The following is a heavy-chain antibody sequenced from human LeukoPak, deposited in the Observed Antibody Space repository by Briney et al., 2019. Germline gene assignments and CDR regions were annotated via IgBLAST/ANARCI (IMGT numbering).Heavy chain of an antibody. D-gene: IGHD5-12*01. V-gene: IGHV4-4*07. J-gene: IGHJ4*02. CDR1: GGSISSYY. CDR2: IYSSGST. CDR3: ARQNFAVATSGSDY. Sequence: PSETLSLTCTVSGGSISSYYWSWIRQPAGKGLEWIGRIYSSGSTKYNPSLKSRVTMSVDTSKNQFSLKLSSVTAADTAVYYCARQNFAVATSGSDYWGQGTLVTVSS.